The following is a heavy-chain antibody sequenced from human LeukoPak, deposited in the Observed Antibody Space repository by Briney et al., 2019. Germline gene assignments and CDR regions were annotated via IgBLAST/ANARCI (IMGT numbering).Heavy chain of an antibody. CDR1: GGSFSGYY. CDR3: ARDPASGWYGFDY. CDR2: INHSGST. D-gene: IGHD6-19*01. J-gene: IGHJ4*02. V-gene: IGHV4-34*01. Sequence: SETLSLTCAVYGGSFSGYYWSWIRQPPGKGLEWIGEINHSGSTNYNPSLKSRVTMSVDTSKNQFSLKLNSVTAADTAVYYCARDPASGWYGFDYWGQGTLVTVSS.